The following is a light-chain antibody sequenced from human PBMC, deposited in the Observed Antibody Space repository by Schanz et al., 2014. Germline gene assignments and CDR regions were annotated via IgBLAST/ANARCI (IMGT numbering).Light chain of an antibody. V-gene: IGKV3-11*01. CDR2: GAS. CDR3: QQRSNWAWT. J-gene: IGKJ1*01. Sequence: EIVMTQSPATLSVSPGERATLSCRASQSVSTKLAWYQQKPGQAPRLLIYGASSRATGVSVRFSGSGSGTDFTLTISSLEPEDFAVYYCQQRSNWAWTFGQGTKVEIK. CDR1: QSVSTK.